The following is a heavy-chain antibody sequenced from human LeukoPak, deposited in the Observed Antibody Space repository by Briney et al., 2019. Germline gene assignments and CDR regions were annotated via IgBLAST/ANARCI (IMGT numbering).Heavy chain of an antibody. J-gene: IGHJ4*02. D-gene: IGHD3-10*01. CDR3: ARADYYGSGRNKDFDY. Sequence: ASVKVSCKASGYTFTSYDINWVRQATGQGLEWVGWMNPNSGNTGYAQKFQGRVTMTRKTSISTAYMELSSLRSEDTAVYYCARADYYGSGRNKDFDYWGQGTLVTVSS. V-gene: IGHV1-8*01. CDR2: MNPNSGNT. CDR1: GYTFTSYD.